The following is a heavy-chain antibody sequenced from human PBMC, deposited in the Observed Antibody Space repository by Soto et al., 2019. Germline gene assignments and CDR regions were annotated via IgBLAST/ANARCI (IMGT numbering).Heavy chain of an antibody. CDR2: IYYSGST. CDR1: GGSISSSSYY. D-gene: IGHD3-22*01. J-gene: IGHJ3*02. CDR3: ARPSSGYYLQGACDI. V-gene: IGHV4-39*01. Sequence: SETLSLTCTVSGGSISSSSYYWGWIRQPPGKGLEWIGSIYYSGSTYYNPSLKSRVTISVDTSKNQFSRKLSSVTAADTAVYYCARPSSGYYLQGACDIWGQGTMVTVSS.